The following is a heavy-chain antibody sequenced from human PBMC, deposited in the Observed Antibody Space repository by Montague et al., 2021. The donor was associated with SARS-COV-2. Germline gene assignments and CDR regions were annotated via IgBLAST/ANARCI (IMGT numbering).Heavy chain of an antibody. Sequence: SETLSLTCAVYGGSLSGYYWSWIRQPPGEGLEWIAEISHSGSTSYNPSLKSRVTISVDTSKNRFSLKLSSATAADTAVYYCVRVPYRLLFVPRYYGMDVWGQGTTVTVSS. CDR3: VRVPYRLLFVPRYYGMDV. CDR2: ISHSGST. V-gene: IGHV4-34*01. J-gene: IGHJ6*02. CDR1: GGSLSGYY. D-gene: IGHD2-2*01.